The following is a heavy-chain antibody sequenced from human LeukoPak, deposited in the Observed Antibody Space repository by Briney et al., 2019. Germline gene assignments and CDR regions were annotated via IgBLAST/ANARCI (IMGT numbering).Heavy chain of an antibody. CDR2: ISGGST. V-gene: IGHV3-38-3*01. Sequence: GGSLRLSCAASGFTVSSNEMSWVRQAPGKGLEWVSSISGGSTYYADSRKGRSTISRDNSKNTLYVQLNSLRPDDTAVYYCAKDSSDYYFDYWGQGTLVTVSS. J-gene: IGHJ4*02. CDR1: GFTVSSNE. CDR3: AKDSSDYYFDY. D-gene: IGHD3-22*01.